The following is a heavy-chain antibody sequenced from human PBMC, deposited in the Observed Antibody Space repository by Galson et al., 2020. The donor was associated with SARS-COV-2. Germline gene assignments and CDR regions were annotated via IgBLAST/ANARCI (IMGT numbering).Heavy chain of an antibody. CDR2: FDPEDGET. V-gene: IGHV1-24*01. Sequence: ASVKVSCKVSGYTLTELSMHWVRQAPGKGLAWMGGFDPEDGETIYAQKFQGRVTMTEDTSTDTAYMELSSLRSEDTAVYYCATARLRFLEWLLIPFDYWGQGTLVTVSS. D-gene: IGHD3-3*01. CDR1: GYTLTELS. J-gene: IGHJ4*02. CDR3: ATARLRFLEWLLIPFDY.